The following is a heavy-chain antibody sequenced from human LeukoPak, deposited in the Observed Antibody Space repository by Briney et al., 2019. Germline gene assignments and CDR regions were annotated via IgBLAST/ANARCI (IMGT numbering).Heavy chain of an antibody. Sequence: SETLSLTCAVYGGSFSGYYWSWIRQPPGNGLEWIGEINHSGSTNYNPSLKSRVTISVDTSKNQFSLKLSSVTAADAAVYYCARGRLIPFMVAIGYYFDYWGQGTLVTVSS. D-gene: IGHD5-12*01. CDR2: INHSGST. CDR3: ARGRLIPFMVAIGYYFDY. V-gene: IGHV4-34*01. CDR1: GGSFSGYY. J-gene: IGHJ4*02.